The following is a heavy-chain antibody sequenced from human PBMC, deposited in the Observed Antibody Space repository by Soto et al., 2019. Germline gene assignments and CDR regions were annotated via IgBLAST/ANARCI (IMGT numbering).Heavy chain of an antibody. Sequence: EVQLVESGGGLVQPGGSLRLSCAASGFTFSSYWMSWVRQAPGKGLAWVANIKQDGSEKYYVDSVKGRFTISRDNAKNALYLQMNSLRAEDTAVYYCAREGGYSSGWYGGAFDIWGQGTMVTVSS. CDR3: AREGGYSSGWYGGAFDI. V-gene: IGHV3-7*01. CDR1: GFTFSSYW. CDR2: IKQDGSEK. J-gene: IGHJ3*02. D-gene: IGHD6-19*01.